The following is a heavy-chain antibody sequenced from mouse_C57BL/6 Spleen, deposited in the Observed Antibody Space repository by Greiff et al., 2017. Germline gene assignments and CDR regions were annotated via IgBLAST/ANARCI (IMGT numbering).Heavy chain of an antibody. CDR1: GYTFTSYW. Sequence: QVQLQQPGAELVRPGTSVKLSCKASGYTFTSYWMHWVKQRPGQGLEWIGVIDPSDSYTNYNQKFKGKATLTVDTSSSTAYMQLSSLTSEDSAVYYCARGRITTVVAFPDAMDYWGQGTSVTVSS. CDR2: IDPSDSYT. D-gene: IGHD1-1*01. CDR3: ARGRITTVVAFPDAMDY. J-gene: IGHJ4*01. V-gene: IGHV1-59*01.